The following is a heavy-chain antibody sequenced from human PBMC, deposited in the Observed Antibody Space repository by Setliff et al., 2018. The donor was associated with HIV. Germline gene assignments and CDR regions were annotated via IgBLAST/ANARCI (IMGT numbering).Heavy chain of an antibody. CDR3: ARGSLQWELQAFDI. D-gene: IGHD1-26*01. CDR2: ISSSSSTI. V-gene: IGHV3-48*01. J-gene: IGHJ3*02. Sequence: AGGSLRLSCAASGFTFSFYNMNWVRQAPGKGLEWVSYISSSSSTIYYADSVKGRFTISRDNAKNSLYLQMSSLRAEDTAMYYCARGSLQWELQAFDIWGQGTMVTVSS. CDR1: GFTFSFYN.